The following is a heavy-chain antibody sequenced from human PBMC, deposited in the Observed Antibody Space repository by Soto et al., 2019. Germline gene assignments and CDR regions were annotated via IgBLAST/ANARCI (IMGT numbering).Heavy chain of an antibody. V-gene: IGHV1-18*04. CDR2: ISAYNGNT. Sequence: QIQLVQSGAEMKKPGASVKVSCKPSGYTFTHYGVSWLRQAPGQGLEWMGWISAYNGNTGYAHKFQGRVALTTDTSTSTAYMELRGLSPDDTAVYYCARDVPGSGVPFWDYWGQGTLVTVSS. CDR3: ARDVPGSGVPFWDY. CDR1: GYTFTHYG. J-gene: IGHJ4*02. D-gene: IGHD2-15*01.